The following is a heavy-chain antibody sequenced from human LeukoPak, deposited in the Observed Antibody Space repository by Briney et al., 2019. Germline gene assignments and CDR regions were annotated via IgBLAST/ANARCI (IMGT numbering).Heavy chain of an antibody. Sequence: PGGSLRLSCGGSGFTFSRNAINWVRQTPGKGLEWLSAISSDGRYIYYTDSVKGRFTTSRDNSRNTVYLQMNGLRVEDTAVYSCATVMGSSPSTAYFAYWGQGTLVTVSS. D-gene: IGHD6-6*01. V-gene: IGHV3-23*01. CDR2: ISSDGRYI. J-gene: IGHJ4*02. CDR1: GFTFSRNA. CDR3: ATVMGSSPSTAYFAY.